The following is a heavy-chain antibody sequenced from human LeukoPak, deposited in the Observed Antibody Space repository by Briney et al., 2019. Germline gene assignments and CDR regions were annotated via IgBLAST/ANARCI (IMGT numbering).Heavy chain of an antibody. J-gene: IGHJ4*02. CDR2: IYLDDDK. CDR1: GFSLRTSGVG. V-gene: IGHV2-5*02. CDR3: AHRTSYSSSWTYYFDY. D-gene: IGHD6-13*01. Sequence: SGPTLLNPTRTLTLTCTFSGFSLRTSGVGVGWIRQPPGKALEWLSLIYLDDDKRYSPSLKSRLTITKDTSKNQRVLTMTNMDPVDTATYYCAHRTSYSSSWTYYFDYWGQGTLVTVSS.